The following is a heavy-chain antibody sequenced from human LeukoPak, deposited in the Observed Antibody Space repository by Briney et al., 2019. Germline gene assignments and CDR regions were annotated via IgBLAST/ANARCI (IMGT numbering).Heavy chain of an antibody. CDR2: INHSGST. CDR1: GGSFSGYY. J-gene: IGHJ4*02. V-gene: IGHV4-34*01. CDR3: ARETYYYGSGSYYGY. Sequence: SETLSLTCAVYGGSFSGYYWSWIRQPPGKGLEWIGEINHSGSTNYNPSLKSRVTISVDTSKNQFSLKLSSVTAADTAVYYCARETYYYGSGSYYGYWGQGTLVTVSS. D-gene: IGHD3-10*01.